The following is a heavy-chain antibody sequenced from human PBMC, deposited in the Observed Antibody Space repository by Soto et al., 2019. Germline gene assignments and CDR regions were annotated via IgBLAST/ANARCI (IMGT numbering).Heavy chain of an antibody. J-gene: IGHJ4*02. V-gene: IGHV4-59*01. CDR1: GDSISSYY. Sequence: SETLSLTCTVSGDSISSYYWNWIRQSPGKGLEWIGYISYRGSAKYNPSLKSRVTLSLDTSKNQFSLRLSSVAAADTAVYYCARTGGGYADYWGQGTLVTVSS. CDR2: ISYRGSA. D-gene: IGHD1-26*01. CDR3: ARTGGGYADY.